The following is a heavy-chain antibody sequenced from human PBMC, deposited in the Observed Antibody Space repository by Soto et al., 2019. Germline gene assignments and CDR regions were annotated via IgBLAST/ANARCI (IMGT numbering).Heavy chain of an antibody. V-gene: IGHV4-34*01. J-gene: IGHJ5*02. CDR1: GGPFSGYY. Sequence: SETLSLTCALYGGPFSGYYWGRIPQPPGKGLECIGEINHSGSTNYNPSLKSRVTISVDTSKNQFSLKLSSVTAADTAVYYCARSGYYYDAYWFDPWGQGTLVTVSS. CDR2: INHSGST. D-gene: IGHD3-22*01. CDR3: ARSGYYYDAYWFDP.